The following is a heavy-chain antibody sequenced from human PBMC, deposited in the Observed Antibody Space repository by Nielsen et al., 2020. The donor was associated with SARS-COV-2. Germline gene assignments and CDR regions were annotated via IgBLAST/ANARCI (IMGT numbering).Heavy chain of an antibody. CDR1: GNFSWYS. V-gene: IGHV3-48*02. D-gene: IGHD3-3*01. CDR3: VRDREWAFDL. J-gene: IGHJ4*02. CDR2: ISSSGSDI. Sequence: GGSLRLSCEVAGNFSWYSFNWVRQAPGQGPEWISYISSSGSDISYARSVKGRFTISRDNAGNSLFLHMDSLRDEDTAVYYCVRDREWAFDLWGQGTLVTVSS.